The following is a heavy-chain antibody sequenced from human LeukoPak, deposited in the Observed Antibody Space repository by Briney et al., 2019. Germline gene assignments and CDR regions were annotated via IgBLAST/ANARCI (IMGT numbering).Heavy chain of an antibody. CDR1: GFTFSGCA. Sequence: GGSLGLSCAASGFTFSGCAMSWVRQAPGKGLEWVSAIRGSGDYSYYADSVKGRFTISRDNSKNTLYLQMNSLRAEDTAIYYCAKGLFDWLSDTDYWGQGILVTVSS. D-gene: IGHD3-9*01. CDR3: AKGLFDWLSDTDY. CDR2: IRGSGDYS. J-gene: IGHJ4*02. V-gene: IGHV3-23*01.